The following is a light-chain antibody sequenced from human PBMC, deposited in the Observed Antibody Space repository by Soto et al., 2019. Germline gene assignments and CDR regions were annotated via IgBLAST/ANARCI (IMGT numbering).Light chain of an antibody. CDR2: GAS. CDR3: QQYNNWPRT. J-gene: IGKJ2*01. V-gene: IGKV3-15*01. Sequence: EIVMTQSPATLSVSPGERATLSCRASQSVSSNLAWYQQKPGQAPRLLIYGASTRATGIPARFSGSGSETEFTLIISSLQSEDFAVYYCQQYNNWPRTFGQGTKLEIK. CDR1: QSVSSN.